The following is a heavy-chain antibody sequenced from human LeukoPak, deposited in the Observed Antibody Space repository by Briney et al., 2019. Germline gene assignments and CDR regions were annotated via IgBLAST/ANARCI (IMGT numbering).Heavy chain of an antibody. V-gene: IGHV4-39*01. CDR1: GGSISNNKDY. Sequence: LETLSLTCSVSGGSISNNKDYWGWIRLPPGQGLEWIGTIYYSGNPSYNPSLKSRVTISVDTSKNQFSLRLNPVTAADTAVYYCARYPYDSSVRRWVAFDIWGQGTMVTVSS. CDR2: IYYSGNP. CDR3: ARYPYDSSVRRWVAFDI. J-gene: IGHJ3*02. D-gene: IGHD3-22*01.